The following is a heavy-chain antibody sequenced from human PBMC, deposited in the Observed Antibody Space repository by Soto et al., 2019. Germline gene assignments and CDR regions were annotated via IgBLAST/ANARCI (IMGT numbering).Heavy chain of an antibody. J-gene: IGHJ4*02. CDR3: ARDRGGTMVRGVIIRGPDFDY. CDR1: GGTFSSYT. Sequence: ASVKVSCKASGGTFSSYTISWVRQAPGQGLEWMGRIIPILGIANYAQKFQGRVTITADKSTSTAYMELSSLRSEDTAVYYCARDRGGTMVRGVIIRGPDFDYWGQGTLVTVSS. CDR2: IIPILGIA. D-gene: IGHD3-10*01. V-gene: IGHV1-69*04.